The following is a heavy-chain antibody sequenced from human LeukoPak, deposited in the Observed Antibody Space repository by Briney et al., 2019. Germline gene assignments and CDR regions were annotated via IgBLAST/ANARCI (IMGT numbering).Heavy chain of an antibody. CDR3: TRMTTGHDY. CDR2: INHSGYT. CDR1: GVSFNDYY. D-gene: IGHD4-17*01. Sequence: KPSETLSLTCAVSGVSFNDYYWSWVRQTPGKGLEWIGEINHSGYTNDSPSLKSRVTLSIDTSRKQISLNLRSVTVADSGIYYCTRMTTGHDYWGQGTLVTVSS. V-gene: IGHV4-34*01. J-gene: IGHJ4*02.